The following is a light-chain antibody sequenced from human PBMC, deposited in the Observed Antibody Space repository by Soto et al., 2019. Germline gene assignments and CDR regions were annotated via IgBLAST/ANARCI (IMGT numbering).Light chain of an antibody. J-gene: IGKJ1*01. Sequence: DIQMTQSPSSLSASVGDRVTITCRASQDISNYLAWYQQKPGKVPKLLIYAASTLQSGVPSRFSGSGSGTDFTLTISSLQPEDVATYYCQKYNSAPRTFGQGTKVDIQ. CDR1: QDISNY. V-gene: IGKV1-27*01. CDR3: QKYNSAPRT. CDR2: AAS.